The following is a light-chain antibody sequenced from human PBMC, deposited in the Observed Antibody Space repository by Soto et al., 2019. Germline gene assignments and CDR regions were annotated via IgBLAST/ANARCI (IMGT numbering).Light chain of an antibody. Sequence: EIVLTQSPATLSFSPGERAPLSCRASQSVSSYLAWYQQKPGQAPRLLIYDVSNRATGIPARFSGSGSGTDFTLTISSLEPEDFAVYYCQQRSNWPRFTFGPGTKVDIK. CDR1: QSVSSY. V-gene: IGKV3-11*01. CDR2: DVS. J-gene: IGKJ3*01. CDR3: QQRSNWPRFT.